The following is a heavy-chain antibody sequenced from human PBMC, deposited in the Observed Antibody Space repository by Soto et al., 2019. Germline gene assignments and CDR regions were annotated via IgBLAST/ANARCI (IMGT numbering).Heavy chain of an antibody. V-gene: IGHV1-3*01. J-gene: IGHJ4*02. CDR2: INAGYGNT. CDR3: ARDTGDGTLDF. CDR1: GYTFSSYA. Sequence: ASVKVSCKASGYTFSSYAMHWVRQAPGQRLEWMGWINAGYGNTKSSQKSQDGVTISRDTSASTAYMELTSLRSEDTAVYYCARDTGDGTLDFWGQGTLVTVSS. D-gene: IGHD7-27*01.